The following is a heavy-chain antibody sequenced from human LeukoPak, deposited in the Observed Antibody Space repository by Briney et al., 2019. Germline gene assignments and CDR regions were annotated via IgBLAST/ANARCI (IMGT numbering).Heavy chain of an antibody. J-gene: IGHJ5*02. CDR1: GGSISSYY. D-gene: IGHD2-2*02. CDR3: ARGCSSTSCYMGNWFDP. CDR2: IYYSGST. V-gene: IGHV4-59*01. Sequence: PSETLSLTCTVSGGSISSYYWSWIRQPPGKGLEWIGYIYYSGSTNYSPSLKSRVTISVDTSKNQFSLKLSSVTAADTAVYYCARGCSSTSCYMGNWFDPWGQGTLVTVSS.